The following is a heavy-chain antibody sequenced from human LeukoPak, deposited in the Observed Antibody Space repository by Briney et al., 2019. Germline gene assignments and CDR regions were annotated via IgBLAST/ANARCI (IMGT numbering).Heavy chain of an antibody. V-gene: IGHV4-34*01. J-gene: IGHJ5*02. Sequence: GSLRLSCAASGFTFSNAWMSWIRQPPGKGLEWIGEINHSGSTMYNASLKSRVTISVDTSKNQFSLKLSSVTAADTAVFFCARGLGMASSSWYFDPWGQGTLVTVSS. D-gene: IGHD6-13*01. CDR1: GFTFSNAW. CDR3: ARGLGMASSSWYFDP. CDR2: INHSGST.